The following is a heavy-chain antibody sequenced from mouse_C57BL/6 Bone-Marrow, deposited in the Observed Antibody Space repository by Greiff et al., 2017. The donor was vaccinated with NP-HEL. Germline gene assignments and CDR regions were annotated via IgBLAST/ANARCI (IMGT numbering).Heavy chain of an antibody. CDR2: ISSGSSTI. J-gene: IGHJ2*01. Sequence: EVKLVESGGGLVKPGGSLKLSCAASGFTFSDYGMHWVRQAPEKGLEWVAYISSGSSTIYYADTVKGRFTISRDNAKNTLFLQMTSLRSEDTAMYYCARFYLVYFDYWGQGTTLTVSS. D-gene: IGHD5-5*01. V-gene: IGHV5-17*01. CDR3: ARFYLVYFDY. CDR1: GFTFSDYG.